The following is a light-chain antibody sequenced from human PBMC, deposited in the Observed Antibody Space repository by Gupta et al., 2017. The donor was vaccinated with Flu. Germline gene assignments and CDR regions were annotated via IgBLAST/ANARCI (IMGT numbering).Light chain of an antibody. J-gene: IGLJ2*01. Sequence: SYELTQPPSVSVSPGQTARITCSGDALPKQYAYWYQQKPGQAPVLVIYKDSERPSGIPERFSGSSSGTTVTLTISGVQAEDEADYYCQSADSSGTPYVVFGGGTKLTGL. CDR1: ALPKQY. CDR2: KDS. V-gene: IGLV3-25*02. CDR3: QSADSSGTPYVV.